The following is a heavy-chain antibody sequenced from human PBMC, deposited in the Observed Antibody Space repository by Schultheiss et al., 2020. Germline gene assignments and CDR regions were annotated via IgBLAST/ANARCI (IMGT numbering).Heavy chain of an antibody. CDR2: IYTSGST. J-gene: IGHJ6*04. V-gene: IGHV4-4*07. D-gene: IGHD4-17*01. CDR1: GGSISSYY. CDR3: ARGTTVTTSRSGYYGMDV. Sequence: SQTLSLTCTVSGGSISSYYWSWIRQPAGKGLEWIGRIYTSGSTNYNPSLKSRVTMSVDTSKNQFSLKLSSVTAADTAVYYCARGTTVTTSRSGYYGMDVWGEVTTVTVSA.